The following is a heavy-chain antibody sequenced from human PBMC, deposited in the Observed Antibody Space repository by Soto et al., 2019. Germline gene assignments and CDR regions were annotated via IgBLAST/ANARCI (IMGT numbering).Heavy chain of an antibody. CDR2: ISAYNGNT. J-gene: IGHJ4*02. V-gene: IGHV1-18*01. D-gene: IGHD3-3*01. CDR3: ARGTGRYDFWSGNPLPYYFDY. CDR1: GYTFTSYG. Sequence: GVSVKVSCKASGYTFTSYGISWVRQAPGQGLEWMGWISAYNGNTNYAQKLQGRVTMTTDTSTSTAYMELRSLRSDDTAVYYCARGTGRYDFWSGNPLPYYFDYWGQGTLVTSPQ.